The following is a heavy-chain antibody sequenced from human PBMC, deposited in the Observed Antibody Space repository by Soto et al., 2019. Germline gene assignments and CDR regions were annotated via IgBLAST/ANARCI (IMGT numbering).Heavy chain of an antibody. J-gene: IGHJ6*02. CDR3: ARGRDGYNWGSYYYYGMDV. Sequence: QVQLQQWGAGLLKPSETLSLTCAVYGGSFGGYYWSWIRQPPGKGLEWSGEINHSGSTNYNPSLKSRVTISVDTSKNPFSLQLSSVTAADTAVYYCARGRDGYNWGSYYYYGMDVWGQGTTVTVSS. CDR1: GGSFGGYY. V-gene: IGHV4-34*01. D-gene: IGHD3-16*01. CDR2: INHSGST.